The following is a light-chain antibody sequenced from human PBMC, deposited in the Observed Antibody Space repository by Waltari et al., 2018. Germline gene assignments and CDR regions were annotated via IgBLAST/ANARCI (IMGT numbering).Light chain of an antibody. CDR3: MQALQTPIS. Sequence: DIVMPQSPLSLPVTPGEPASISCRSSQSLLHSIGYDYLDWYLQKPGQSPQLLIYLGSNRASGVPDRFSGSGSGTDFTLKISGVEAEDVGVYYCMQALQTPISFGQGTKLEIK. V-gene: IGKV2-28*01. J-gene: IGKJ2*03. CDR2: LGS. CDR1: QSLLHSIGYDY.